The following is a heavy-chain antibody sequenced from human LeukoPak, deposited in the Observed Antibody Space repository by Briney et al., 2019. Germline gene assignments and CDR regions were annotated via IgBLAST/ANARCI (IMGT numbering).Heavy chain of an antibody. CDR3: AKGDIIVVPAANFDY. V-gene: IGHV3-23*01. J-gene: IGHJ4*02. CDR1: GFTFDDYG. Sequence: GGSLRLSCAASGFTFDDYGMSWVRQAPGKGLEWVSAISGSGGSTYYADSVKGRFTISRDNSKNTLYLQMNSLRAEDTAVYYCAKGDIIVVPAANFDYWGQGTLVTVSS. CDR2: ISGSGGST. D-gene: IGHD2-2*01.